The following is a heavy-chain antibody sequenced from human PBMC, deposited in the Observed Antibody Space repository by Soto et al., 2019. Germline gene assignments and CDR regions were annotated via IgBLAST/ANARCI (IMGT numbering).Heavy chain of an antibody. J-gene: IGHJ4*02. CDR3: ARVHSSSYYYFDY. D-gene: IGHD6-13*01. CDR1: GFNVSSYY. Sequence: PGGSLSLSCAASGFNVSSYYMSWVRQAPGKGLEWVSVIYSAGSADFADSVKGRFTISRDNSKNTLYLQMSSLRAEDTAVYYCARVHSSSYYYFDYWGQGTLVTVSS. V-gene: IGHV3-66*01. CDR2: IYSAGSA.